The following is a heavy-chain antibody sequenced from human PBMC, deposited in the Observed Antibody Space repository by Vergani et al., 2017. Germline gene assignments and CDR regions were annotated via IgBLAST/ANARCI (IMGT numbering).Heavy chain of an antibody. J-gene: IGHJ4*02. CDR2: IDWDDDK. D-gene: IGHD1-7*01. Sequence: QVTLRESGPALVKPTQTLTLTCTFSGFSLSTSGMCVSWIRQPPGKALEWLPLIDWDDDKYYSTSLKTRLTISKDTSKNQVILTMTNMDPVDTATYYCARIMVYNWNYEGFDYWGQGTLVTVSS. CDR3: ARIMVYNWNYEGFDY. V-gene: IGHV2-70*01. CDR1: GFSLSTSGMC.